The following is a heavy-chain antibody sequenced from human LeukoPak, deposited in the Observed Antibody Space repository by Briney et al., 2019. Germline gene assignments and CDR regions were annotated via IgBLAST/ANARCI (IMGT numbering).Heavy chain of an antibody. V-gene: IGHV1-69*13. Sequence: WASVKVSCKASGGTFSSYAISWVRQAPGQGLEWMGGIIPIFGTANYAQKFQGRVTITADESTSTAYMELSSLRSEDTAVYYCASCRYYEEQHQAFDIWAKGQWSPSLQ. CDR3: ASCRYYEEQHQAFDI. D-gene: IGHD1-26*01. CDR2: IIPIFGTA. J-gene: IGHJ3*02. CDR1: GGTFSSYA.